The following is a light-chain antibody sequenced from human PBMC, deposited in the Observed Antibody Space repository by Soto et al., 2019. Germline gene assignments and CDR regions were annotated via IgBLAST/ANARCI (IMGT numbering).Light chain of an antibody. CDR1: QGISSW. Sequence: DIQMTQSPSSVSASVGDRVTITCRGCQGISSWLAWYQQKPGKAPNLLIYDASSLQSGVPPRFSGSGSGTGFNLTISSLQPEDCATYYCQRASRFPPTFGQGTRLEIK. CDR3: QRASRFPPT. V-gene: IGKV1D-12*01. CDR2: DAS. J-gene: IGKJ5*01.